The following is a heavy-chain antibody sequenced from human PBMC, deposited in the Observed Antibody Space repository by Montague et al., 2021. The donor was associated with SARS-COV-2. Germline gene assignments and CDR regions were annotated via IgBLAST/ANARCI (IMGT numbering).Heavy chain of an antibody. Sequence: SLRLSCAASGFTFSSYAMHWVRQAPGKGLEWVAVIPYDGSNKYYADSVKGRFTISRDNSKNTLYLQMNSLRAEDTAVYYCARDREITMVRGAPLYGMDVWGQGTTVTVSS. J-gene: IGHJ6*02. CDR2: IPYDGSNK. CDR1: GFTFSSYA. CDR3: ARDREITMVRGAPLYGMDV. D-gene: IGHD3-10*01. V-gene: IGHV3-30-3*01.